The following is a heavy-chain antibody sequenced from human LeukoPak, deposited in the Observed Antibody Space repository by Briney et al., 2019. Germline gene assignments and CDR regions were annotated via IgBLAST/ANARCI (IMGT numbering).Heavy chain of an antibody. CDR3: AKDTNYYDSSGYYYHTYNWFDP. J-gene: IGHJ5*02. Sequence: PGGSLRLSCAASGFTFSSYAMSWVRQAPGKGLEWVSAISGSGGSTYYADSVKGRFTISRDNSKNTLYLQTNSLRAEDTAVYYCAKDTNYYDSSGYYYHTYNWFDPWGQGTLVTVSS. CDR2: ISGSGGST. V-gene: IGHV3-23*01. D-gene: IGHD3-22*01. CDR1: GFTFSSYA.